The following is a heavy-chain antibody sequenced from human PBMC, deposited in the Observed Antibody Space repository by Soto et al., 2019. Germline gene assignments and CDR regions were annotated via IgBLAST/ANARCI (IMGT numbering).Heavy chain of an antibody. CDR2: IHYSGST. J-gene: IGHJ4*02. Sequence: QVQLQESGPGLVKPSETLSLTCTVPGGSVSIGTYYWSWIRQPPGKGLEWIGFIHYSGSTNYNPSLKSRVTMSVDTSQNQFSLKLTSVNAADTAVYFCTRGGDAYQNGHWGKGPLVPVSS. CDR1: GGSVSIGTYY. D-gene: IGHD2-21*01. V-gene: IGHV4-61*01. CDR3: TRGGDAYQNGH.